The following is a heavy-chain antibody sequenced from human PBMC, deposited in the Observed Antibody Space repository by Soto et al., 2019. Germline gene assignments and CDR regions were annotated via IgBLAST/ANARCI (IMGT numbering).Heavy chain of an antibody. CDR2: IYYSAST. Sequence: PSETLSLTCTVSGGSISSPDHHWTWIRQSPGKGLEWIGAIYYSASTYYNPSLVSRIRISVDTSKNQFSLRLSSVTAADTAVYYCARQRTTVTPGLDYWGQGTLVTVSS. J-gene: IGHJ4*02. V-gene: IGHV4-30-4*02. D-gene: IGHD4-17*01. CDR3: ARQRTTVTPGLDY. CDR1: GGSISSPDHH.